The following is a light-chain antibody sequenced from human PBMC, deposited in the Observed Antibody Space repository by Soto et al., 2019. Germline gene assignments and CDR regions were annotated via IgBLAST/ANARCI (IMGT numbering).Light chain of an antibody. CDR3: QQYNNWPRVT. Sequence: EIVMTQSPATLSVSPGERATLSCRASQSVSSNLAWYQQKPGQAPRLLIYGASTMATGIPARFSGSGSGTELTLTIRSLQSEDFAVYYCQQYNNWPRVTFGPGTKVDI. V-gene: IGKV3-15*01. CDR2: GAS. CDR1: QSVSSN. J-gene: IGKJ3*01.